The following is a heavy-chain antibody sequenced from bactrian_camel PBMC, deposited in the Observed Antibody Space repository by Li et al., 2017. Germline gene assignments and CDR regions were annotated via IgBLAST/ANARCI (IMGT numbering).Heavy chain of an antibody. D-gene: IGHD3*01. CDR3: ASDRGTGSYWREVCATRPVEQYSY. Sequence: VQLVESGGGSVQPGGSLRLSCVASGSAEGRACMGWFHQAPGKEREGIARIWTGDDVANYADSVKGRYTTSRDNAKNILYLQMNSLKPDDTAMYYCASDRGTGSYWREVCATRPVEQYSYWGQGTQVTVS. V-gene: IGHV3S1*01. CDR2: IWTGDDVA. CDR1: GSAEGRAC. J-gene: IGHJ4*01.